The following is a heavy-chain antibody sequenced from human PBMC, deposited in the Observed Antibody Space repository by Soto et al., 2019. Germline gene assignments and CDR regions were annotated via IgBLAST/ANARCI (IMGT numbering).Heavy chain of an antibody. D-gene: IGHD6-13*01. J-gene: IGHJ6*03. Sequence: AETLFLTCAASGGSISSYYWMLLREPQGKGLEWIGYIYYSGSTSYNPSLKSRVTISVDTSKNQFSLKLSSVTAADTAVYYCARQGAAGNYYYYYMDVWGKGTTVTVSS. CDR1: GGSISSYY. V-gene: IGHV4-59*08. CDR3: ARQGAAGNYYYYYMDV. CDR2: IYYSGST.